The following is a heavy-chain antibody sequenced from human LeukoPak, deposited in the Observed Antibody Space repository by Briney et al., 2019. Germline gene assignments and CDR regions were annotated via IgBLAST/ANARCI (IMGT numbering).Heavy chain of an antibody. V-gene: IGHV1-2*02. CDR1: GYTFTGHY. D-gene: IGHD3-3*01. CDR3: ARERTRITIFGVVREYNWFDP. Sequence: GASVKVSCKASGYTFTGHYMHWVRQAPGQGLEWMGWINPNSGGTNYAQKFQGRVTMTRDTSISTAYMELSRLRSDDTAVYYCARERTRITIFGVVREYNWFDPWGQGTLVTVSS. CDR2: INPNSGGT. J-gene: IGHJ5*02.